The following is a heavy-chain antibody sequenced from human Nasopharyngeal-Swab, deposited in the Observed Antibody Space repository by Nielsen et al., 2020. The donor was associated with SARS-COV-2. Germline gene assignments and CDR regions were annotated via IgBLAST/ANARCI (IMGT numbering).Heavy chain of an antibody. CDR2: IKQDGSEK. J-gene: IGHJ4*02. CDR3: AGVVPAAFDY. V-gene: IGHV3-7*01. Sequence: GESLKISCAASGFTFSSYWMSWVRQAPGKGLEWVANIKQDGSEKYYVDSVKGRSTISRDNAKNSLYLQMNSLRAEDTAVYYCAGVVPAAFDYWGQGTLVTVSS. CDR1: GFTFSSYW. D-gene: IGHD2-2*01.